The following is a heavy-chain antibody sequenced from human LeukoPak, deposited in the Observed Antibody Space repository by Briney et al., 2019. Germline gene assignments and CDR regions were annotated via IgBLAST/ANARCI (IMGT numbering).Heavy chain of an antibody. D-gene: IGHD3/OR15-3a*01. J-gene: IGHJ4*02. V-gene: IGHV3-11*01. CDR2: SSSSGSTI. CDR1: GFTLSDYY. CDR3: ARRRDFIDY. Sequence: GGSLRLSCAASGFTLSDYYMSWFRQAPGKGLEWVSYSSSSGSTIYYADSVKGRFAISRDNAKNSLYLQMNSLRAEDTAVYYCARRRDFIDYWGQGTLVTVSS.